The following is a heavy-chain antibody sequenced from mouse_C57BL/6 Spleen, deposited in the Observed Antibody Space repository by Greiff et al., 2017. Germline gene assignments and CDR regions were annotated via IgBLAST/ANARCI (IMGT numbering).Heavy chain of an antibody. V-gene: IGHV1-55*01. CDR3: ARGWEAWFAY. Sequence: QVQLKQSGAELVKPGASVKMSCKASGYTFTSYWITWVKQRPGQGLEWIGDIYPGSGSTNYNEKFKSKATLTVDTSSSTAYMQLSSLTSEDSAVYYCARGWEAWFAYWGQGTLVTVSA. D-gene: IGHD1-1*02. CDR1: GYTFTSYW. J-gene: IGHJ3*01. CDR2: IYPGSGST.